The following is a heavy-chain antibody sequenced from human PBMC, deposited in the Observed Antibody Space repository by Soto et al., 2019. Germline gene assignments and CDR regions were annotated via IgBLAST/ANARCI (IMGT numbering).Heavy chain of an antibody. CDR1: GYTFTSFG. Sequence: ASVKVSCKASGYTFTSFGISWVRQAPGQGLEWMGWISAYNGNTNYAQKLQGRVTMTTDTSTSTAYMELRSLRSDDTAVYYCARVQVAGTYYYYGMDVWGQGTTVTVSS. CDR3: ARVQVAGTYYYYGMDV. J-gene: IGHJ6*02. V-gene: IGHV1-18*01. CDR2: ISAYNGNT. D-gene: IGHD6-19*01.